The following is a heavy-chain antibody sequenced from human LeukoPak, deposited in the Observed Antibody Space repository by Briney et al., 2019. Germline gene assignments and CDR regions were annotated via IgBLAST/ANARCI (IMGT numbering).Heavy chain of an antibody. D-gene: IGHD3-22*01. J-gene: IGHJ4*02. CDR3: ARDLNYYDSSGYGH. V-gene: IGHV3-53*01. Sequence: GGSLRLSRAASGFTFSTNYMSWVRQAPGKGLEWVSVIYSGGSPYYADSVKGRFTISRDNSKNTLYLQMNSLRAEDTAVYYCARDLNYYDSSGYGHWGQGTLVTVSS. CDR2: IYSGGSP. CDR1: GFTFSTNY.